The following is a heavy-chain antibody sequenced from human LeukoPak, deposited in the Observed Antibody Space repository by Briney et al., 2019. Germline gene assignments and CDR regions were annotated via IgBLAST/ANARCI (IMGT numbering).Heavy chain of an antibody. D-gene: IGHD5-24*01. CDR2: IYYSGST. Sequence: SETLSLTCTVSGDSISTYYWSWIRQPPGKGLEWVGYIYYSGSTNYNPSLKSRVTMSADTSKNQFSLKLSSVTAADTAVYYCARGRGWLQSTPFDYWGQGTLVTVSS. CDR1: GDSISTYY. J-gene: IGHJ4*02. CDR3: ARGRGWLQSTPFDY. V-gene: IGHV4-59*01.